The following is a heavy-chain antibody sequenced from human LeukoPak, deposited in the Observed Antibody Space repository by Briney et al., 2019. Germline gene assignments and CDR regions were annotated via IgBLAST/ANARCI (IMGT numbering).Heavy chain of an antibody. CDR3: ARERIAAAGQPSFDY. Sequence: PGGSLRLSCAASGFTVSSNYMSWVRQAPGKGLEWVSVIYSGGSTYYADSVKGRFTISRDKSKNTLYLQMNSVRAEDTAVYYCARERIAAAGQPSFDYWGEGTLLTVSS. J-gene: IGHJ4*02. CDR2: IYSGGST. CDR1: GFTVSSNY. V-gene: IGHV3-66*01. D-gene: IGHD6-13*01.